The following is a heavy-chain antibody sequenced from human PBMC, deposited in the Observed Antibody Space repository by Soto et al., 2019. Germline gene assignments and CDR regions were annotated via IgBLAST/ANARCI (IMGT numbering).Heavy chain of an antibody. D-gene: IGHD2-2*02. Sequence: ASVKVSCKASGYTFTSYGISWVRQAPGQGLEWMGWISAYNGNTNYAQKLQGRVTMTTDTSTSTAYMELRSLRSDDTAVYYCARHYRYCSRNCSYSDPRSSGYWGQGTLVTVSS. J-gene: IGHJ4*02. CDR1: GYTFTSYG. V-gene: IGHV1-18*04. CDR3: ARHYRYCSRNCSYSDPRSSGY. CDR2: ISAYNGNT.